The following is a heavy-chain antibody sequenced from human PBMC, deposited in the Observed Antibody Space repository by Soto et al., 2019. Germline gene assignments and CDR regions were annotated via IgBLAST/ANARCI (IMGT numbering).Heavy chain of an antibody. Sequence: ASVKVSCKASGYTFTSYDINWVRQATGQGLEWMGWMNPNSGNTGYAQKLQGRVTMTRNTSISTAYMELSSLRSEDTAVYYCARAYYDFWSGYHYYFDYWGQGTLVTVSS. CDR3: ARAYYDFWSGYHYYFDY. V-gene: IGHV1-8*01. CDR1: GYTFTSYD. CDR2: MNPNSGNT. J-gene: IGHJ4*02. D-gene: IGHD3-3*01.